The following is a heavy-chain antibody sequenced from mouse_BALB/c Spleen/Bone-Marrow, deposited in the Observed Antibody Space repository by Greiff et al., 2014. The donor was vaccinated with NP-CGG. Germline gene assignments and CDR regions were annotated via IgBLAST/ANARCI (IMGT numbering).Heavy chain of an antibody. CDR2: LNPSNGHT. CDR1: GYTFTRYW. J-gene: IGHJ2*01. D-gene: IGHD2-4*01. Sequence: QVQLKESGAELLKPGTSVKLSCKASGYTFTRYWMHWVKQRPGQGLEWIGELNPSNGHTNYNGKFKNKATVTVDKSSCTAYMQLSSLTSEDSAVYYCARMITTRGFDYWGQGTTLTVSS. V-gene: IGHV1S81*02. CDR3: ARMITTRGFDY.